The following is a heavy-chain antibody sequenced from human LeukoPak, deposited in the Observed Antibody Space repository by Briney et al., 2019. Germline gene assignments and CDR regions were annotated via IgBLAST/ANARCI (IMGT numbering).Heavy chain of an antibody. CDR1: GGSISSSSYY. V-gene: IGHV4-39*07. CDR2: IYYSGST. D-gene: IGHD6-19*01. Sequence: SETLSLTCTVSGGSISSSSYYWGWIRHPPGKGLEWIGSIYYSGSTYYNPSLKSRVTISVDTSKNQFSLKLSSATAADTAVYYCARGAVAANFPYYYYYMDVWGKGTTVTVSS. J-gene: IGHJ6*03. CDR3: ARGAVAANFPYYYYYMDV.